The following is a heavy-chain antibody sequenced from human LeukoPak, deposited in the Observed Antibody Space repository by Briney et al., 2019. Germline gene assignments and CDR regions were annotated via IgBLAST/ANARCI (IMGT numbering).Heavy chain of an antibody. CDR2: ISGSGDST. V-gene: IGHV3-23*01. Sequence: PGGSLRLSCAASGFTFRGFAMSWVRRTPGKGLEWVSGISGSGDSTLYADSVKGRFTISRDNSKNTLYLEMNSLRAEDTAIYYCAKMKGHPLPKYYMDVWGQGTTVTVSS. J-gene: IGHJ6*01. D-gene: IGHD1-26*01. CDR3: AKMKGHPLPKYYMDV. CDR1: GFTFRGFA.